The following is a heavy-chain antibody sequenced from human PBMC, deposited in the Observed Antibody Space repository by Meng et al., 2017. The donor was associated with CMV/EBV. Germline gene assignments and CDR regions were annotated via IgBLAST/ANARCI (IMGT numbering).Heavy chain of an antibody. J-gene: IGHJ6*02. CDR2: IYSGGST. D-gene: IGHD2-2*01. CDR3: ARGYCSSTSCTNYYYYYYGMDV. V-gene: IGHV3-53*01. CDR1: GFTVSSNY. Sequence: SCAASGFTVSSNYMSWVRQAPGKGLEWVSVIYSGGSTYYADSVKGRFTISRDNSKNTLYLQMNSLRAEDTAVYYCARGYCSSTSCTNYYYYYYGMDVWGQGTTVTVSS.